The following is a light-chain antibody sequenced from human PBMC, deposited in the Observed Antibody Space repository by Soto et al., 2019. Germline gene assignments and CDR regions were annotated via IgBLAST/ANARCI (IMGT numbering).Light chain of an antibody. J-gene: IGKJ1*01. V-gene: IGKV1-39*01. CDR2: AAS. Sequence: DIQITQSPSTLSASVGDRVTITCRASQSIRSYLNWYQQKPGKAPKLLIYAASTLQSGVPSRFSGSGSGTDFTLTISCLQSEDFATYYCQQYYSYPRTFGQGTKVDIK. CDR3: QQYYSYPRT. CDR1: QSIRSY.